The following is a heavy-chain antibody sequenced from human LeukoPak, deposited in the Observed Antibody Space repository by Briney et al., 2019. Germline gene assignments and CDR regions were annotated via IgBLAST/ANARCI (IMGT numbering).Heavy chain of an antibody. Sequence: GGSLRLSCAASGFTFSSYSMNWVRQAPGKGLEWVSSISSSSSYIYYADSVKGRFTISGDNAKNSLYLQMNSLRAEDTAVYYCARGSYGSSWLDYWGQGTLVTVSS. V-gene: IGHV3-21*01. D-gene: IGHD6-13*01. CDR3: ARGSYGSSWLDY. CDR2: ISSSSSYI. CDR1: GFTFSSYS. J-gene: IGHJ4*02.